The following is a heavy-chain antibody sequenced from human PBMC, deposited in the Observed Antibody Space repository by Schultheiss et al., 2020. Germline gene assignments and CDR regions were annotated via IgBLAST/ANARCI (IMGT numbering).Heavy chain of an antibody. J-gene: IGHJ4*02. V-gene: IGHV4-30-4*01. CDR2: IYYSGST. CDR3: ARDVEKATSRGFFDH. CDR1: GGSISSGDYY. Sequence: SETLSLTCTVSGGSISSGDYYWSWIRQPPGKGLEWIGYIYYSGSTYYNPSLKSRVTISVDTSKNQFSLKLSSVTAADTAVYYCARDVEKATSRGFFDHWGQGTLVTVSS. D-gene: IGHD5-24*01.